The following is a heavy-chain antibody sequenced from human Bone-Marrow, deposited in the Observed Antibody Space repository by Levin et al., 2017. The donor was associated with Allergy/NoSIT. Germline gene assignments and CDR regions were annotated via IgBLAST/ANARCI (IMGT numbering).Heavy chain of an antibody. CDR2: INTKSGDP. CDR1: GYSFSNYP. CDR3: ARQDGDDGTTAFDV. J-gene: IGHJ3*01. D-gene: IGHD1/OR15-1a*01. V-gene: IGHV7-4-1*02. Sequence: ASVKVSCKASGYSFSNYPLNWVRQAPGQGPEWMGWINTKSGDPNYAQGFTGRYVFSMDKSVSTAYMEITSLKAEDTAVYYCARQDGDDGTTAFDVWGQGTKVTVSS.